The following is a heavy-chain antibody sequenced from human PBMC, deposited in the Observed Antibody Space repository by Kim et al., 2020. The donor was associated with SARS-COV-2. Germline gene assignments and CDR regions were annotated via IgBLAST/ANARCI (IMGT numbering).Heavy chain of an antibody. J-gene: IGHJ4*02. CDR2: IWYDGSNK. Sequence: GGSLRLSCAASGFTFSSYGMHWVRQAPGKGLEWVAVIWYDGSNKYYADSVKGRFTISRDNSKNTLYLQMNSLRAEDTAVYYCASLNSGFRYWRQGPRHSVST. CDR1: GFTFSSYG. V-gene: IGHV3-33*01. D-gene: IGHD3-3*01. CDR3: ASLNSGFRY.